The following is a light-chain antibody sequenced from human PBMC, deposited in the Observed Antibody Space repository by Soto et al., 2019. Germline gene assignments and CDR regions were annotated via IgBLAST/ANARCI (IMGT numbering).Light chain of an antibody. CDR1: QIANSSY. J-gene: IGKJ1*01. CDR2: GAS. Sequence: IVMTQATATLSLAPGASATLSCSPSQIANSSYLSWYQQKPGQTPRLLIYGASIRATGIPARFSGSGSGTAFTLTISRLQPEDGAVYFCQQDCKLRWTFGQGTKVEIK. V-gene: IGKV3D-7*01. CDR3: QQDCKLRWT.